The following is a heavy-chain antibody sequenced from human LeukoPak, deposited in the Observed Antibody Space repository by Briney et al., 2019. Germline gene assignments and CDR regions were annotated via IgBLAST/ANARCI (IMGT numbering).Heavy chain of an antibody. CDR2: IQNSAIYRAKI. J-gene: IGHJ6*02. CDR3: ARLSSTLYYSMDV. Sequence: SETLSLTCAVSGGSISSYYWTWIRQPPGKGLEWVGYIQNSAIYRAKIKSSPSLQSRVSLSIDTSKNQVSLMVNSVTAADTAVYYCARLSSTLYYSMDVWGPGTAVTVSS. D-gene: IGHD6-6*01. CDR1: GGSISSYY. V-gene: IGHV4-59*08.